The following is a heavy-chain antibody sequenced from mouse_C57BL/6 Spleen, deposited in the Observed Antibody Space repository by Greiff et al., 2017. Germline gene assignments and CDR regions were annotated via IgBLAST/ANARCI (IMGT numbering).Heavy chain of an antibody. J-gene: IGHJ4*01. D-gene: IGHD2-1*01. CDR2: INPYNGGT. Sequence: VQLKESGPVLVKPGASVKMSCKASGYTFTDYYMNWVKQSHGKSLEWIGVINPYNGGTSYNQKFKGKATLTVDKSSSTAYMELNSLTSEDSAVYYCARSGEVYYGNYEAMDYWGQGTSVTVSS. CDR1: GYTFTDYY. V-gene: IGHV1-19*01. CDR3: ARSGEVYYGNYEAMDY.